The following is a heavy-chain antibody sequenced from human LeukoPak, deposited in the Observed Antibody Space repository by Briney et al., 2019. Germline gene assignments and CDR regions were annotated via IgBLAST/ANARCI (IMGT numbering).Heavy chain of an antibody. CDR1: GYTFTDHY. CDR2: IDCNSGGT. V-gene: IGHV1-2*02. J-gene: IGHJ6*03. D-gene: IGHD2/OR15-2a*01. CDR3: ARDLVIGISGGFYSYMDV. Sequence: ASVTVSCKASGYTFTDHYFHWVRQAPGQGLEWMGWIDCNSGGTRYGQNFQGRVALTRDTSINTAYMELSSLKSDDTAVYYCARDLVIGISGGFYSYMDVWGKGTTVTVSS.